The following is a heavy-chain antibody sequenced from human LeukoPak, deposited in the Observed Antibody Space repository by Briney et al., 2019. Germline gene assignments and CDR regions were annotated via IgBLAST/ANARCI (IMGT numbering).Heavy chain of an antibody. CDR1: GDSINAYY. V-gene: IGHV4-59*08. J-gene: IGHJ5*02. D-gene: IGHD6-13*01. CDR3: ARRRAEGGSNGHYNWFDP. Sequence: PSETLSVTCTVSGDSINAYYWGWIRQPPGKGLEWIGYIYFSGTTKYNPSLESRVTISVDTSKNQFSLKLSSVTAADTAVYYCARRRAEGGSNGHYNWFDPWGQGILVTVSS. CDR2: IYFSGTT.